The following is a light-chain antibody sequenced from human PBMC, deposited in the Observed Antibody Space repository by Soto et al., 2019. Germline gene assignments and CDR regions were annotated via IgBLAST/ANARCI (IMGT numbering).Light chain of an antibody. J-gene: IGKJ1*01. CDR2: GPS. CDR1: QSVSKY. CDR3: QQYGGSPQT. V-gene: IGKV3-20*01. Sequence: EIVLTQSPGTLALSPGEGATLSCRASQSVSKYLAWYQQKPGQAPRLLIYGPSSRATGIPDSFSGSGSGTDFTFTISRLEPEDFAVYYCQQYGGSPQTFGQGTKVEIK.